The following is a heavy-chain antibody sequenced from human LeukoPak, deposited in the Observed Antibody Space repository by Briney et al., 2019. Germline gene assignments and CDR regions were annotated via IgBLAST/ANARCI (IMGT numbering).Heavy chain of an antibody. V-gene: IGHV1-69*08. CDR2: IIPVLGSV. J-gene: IGHJ4*02. Sequence: SVKVSCKASGGTFTKWTLNWVRQAPGQGSEWMGRIIPVLGSVNYAQKFQGRVTMTEDTSTDTAYMDLSSLRSEDTVVYYCATLLGETHFFDYWGQGTLVTVSS. D-gene: IGHD1-26*01. CDR3: ATLLGETHFFDY. CDR1: GGTFTKWT.